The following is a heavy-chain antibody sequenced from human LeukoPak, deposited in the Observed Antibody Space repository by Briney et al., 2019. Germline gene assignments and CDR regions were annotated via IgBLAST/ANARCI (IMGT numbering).Heavy chain of an antibody. CDR2: FSWNSGSI. J-gene: IGHJ4*02. V-gene: IGHV3-9*01. CDR3: AKGNDYLDY. Sequence: PGRSLRLSCAASGFTFDDYAMHWVRQVPGKGLEWVSGFSWNSGSIGYADSVKGRFTISRDNAKNSLYLQMNSLRAEDTALYYCAKGNDYLDYWGQGTLVTVSS. CDR1: GFTFDDYA.